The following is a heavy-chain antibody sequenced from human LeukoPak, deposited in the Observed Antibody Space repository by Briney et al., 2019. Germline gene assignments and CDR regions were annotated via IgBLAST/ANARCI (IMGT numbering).Heavy chain of an antibody. J-gene: IGHJ4*02. CDR1: GFTFDDYA. Sequence: PGGSLRLSCAASGFTFDDYAMHWVRQAPGKGLEWVSGISWNSGSIGYADSVKGRFTISRDNAKNSLYLQMNSLRAEDTAVYYCARAVVAAIDYWGQGTLVTVSS. CDR3: ARAVVAAIDY. V-gene: IGHV3-9*01. CDR2: ISWNSGSI. D-gene: IGHD2-15*01.